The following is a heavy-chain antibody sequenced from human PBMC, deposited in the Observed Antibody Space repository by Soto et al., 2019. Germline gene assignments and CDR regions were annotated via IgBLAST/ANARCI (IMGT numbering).Heavy chain of an antibody. V-gene: IGHV1-46*01. CDR2: INPNGGST. Sequence: ASVKVSCKAPADTFTSYYIHWVRQAPGHGLEWMGIINPNGGSTRFAQTFQGRITMTRDTSTSTVYMELRSLRSEDTAVYYCARSLKRNWLDPWGQGTLVTVSS. J-gene: IGHJ5*02. CDR3: ARSLKRNWLDP. CDR1: ADTFTSYY.